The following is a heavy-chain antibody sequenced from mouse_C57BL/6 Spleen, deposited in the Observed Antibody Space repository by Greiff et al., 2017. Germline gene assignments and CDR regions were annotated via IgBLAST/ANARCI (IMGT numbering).Heavy chain of an antibody. V-gene: IGHV1-47*01. Sequence: VKLMESGAELVKPGASVKMSCKASGYTFTTYPIEWMKQNHGKSLEWIGNFHPYNDDTKYNEKFKGKATLTVEKSSSTVYLELSRLTSDDSAVYYCARGIYYDYPAWFAYWGQGTLVTVSA. CDR3: ARGIYYDYPAWFAY. D-gene: IGHD2-4*01. J-gene: IGHJ3*01. CDR1: GYTFTTYP. CDR2: FHPYNDDT.